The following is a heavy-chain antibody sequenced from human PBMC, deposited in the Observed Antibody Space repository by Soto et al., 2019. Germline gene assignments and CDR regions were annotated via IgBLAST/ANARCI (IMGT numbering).Heavy chain of an antibody. V-gene: IGHV5-51*01. J-gene: IGHJ6*02. D-gene: IGHD3-16*01. CDR2: IFPGDSDT. CDR3: ATLGEVPGVARFQNGLDV. CDR1: GYTFTTYW. Sequence: PGESLKISCKGSGYTFTTYWIGWVRQMPGKGLDWMGIIFPGDSDTRYNPSFQGQVTISVVKSISTAYLQWSSLKASDTAIYYCATLGEVPGVARFQNGLDVWGQGTTVTVSS.